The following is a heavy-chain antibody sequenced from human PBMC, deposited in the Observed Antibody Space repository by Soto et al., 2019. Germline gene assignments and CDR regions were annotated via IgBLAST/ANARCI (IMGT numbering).Heavy chain of an antibody. V-gene: IGHV3-23*01. D-gene: IGHD2-21*02. CDR3: AVPTGIEVTGPEY. J-gene: IGHJ4*02. CDR2: LSGSGGST. CDR1: GFTFSDYA. Sequence: GGSLRLSCADSGFTFSDYAMSWVRQAPGEGLKWVAALSGSGGSTYYSDSVRGRFTISRDNSKNTLYLQMNKLRVDDTAVYYCAVPTGIEVTGPEYWGQGTLVTVSS.